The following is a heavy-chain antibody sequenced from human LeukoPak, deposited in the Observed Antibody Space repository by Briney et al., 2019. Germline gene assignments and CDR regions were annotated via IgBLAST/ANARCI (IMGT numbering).Heavy chain of an antibody. Sequence: GGSLRLSCAASGNYGMHWVRQVPGKGLVWVSHINSDGSWTSYADSVKGRFTISKDNAKNTVYLQMNSLRAEDTAVYYCVSFYETYWGRGTLVTVSS. D-gene: IGHD2/OR15-2a*01. CDR2: INSDGSWT. CDR1: GNYG. J-gene: IGHJ4*02. V-gene: IGHV3-74*01. CDR3: VSFYETY.